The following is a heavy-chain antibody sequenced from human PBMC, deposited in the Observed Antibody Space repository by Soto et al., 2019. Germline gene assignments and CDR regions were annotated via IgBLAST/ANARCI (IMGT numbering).Heavy chain of an antibody. CDR1: GYTFTSYA. J-gene: IGHJ4*02. Sequence: QVQLVQSGAEVKKPGASVKVSCKASGYTFTSYAMHWVRQAPGQRLEWMGWIKAGNGNKKYSQKFQGRVTITRDTSASTDYMELRSLRSEDRAVYYCARDCGCKGGGVGTFDYWGQGSLVTVSS. CDR2: IKAGNGNK. V-gene: IGHV1-3*01. D-gene: IGHD2-15*01. CDR3: ARDCGCKGGGVGTFDY.